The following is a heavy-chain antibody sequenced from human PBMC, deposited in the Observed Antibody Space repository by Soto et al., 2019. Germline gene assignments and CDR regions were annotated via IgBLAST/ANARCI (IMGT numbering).Heavy chain of an antibody. CDR2: ISYDGSNK. D-gene: IGHD3-9*01. CDR1: GFTFSSYG. V-gene: IGHV3-30*18. Sequence: QVQLVESGGGVVQPARSLRLSCAASGFTFSSYGMHWVRQAPGKGLEWVAVISYDGSNKYYADSVKGRFTISRDNSKNTLYLQMDSLKPEDTAVYYCAKAEYILTGYWGYFDYWGQGTLVTVSS. J-gene: IGHJ4*02. CDR3: AKAEYILTGYWGYFDY.